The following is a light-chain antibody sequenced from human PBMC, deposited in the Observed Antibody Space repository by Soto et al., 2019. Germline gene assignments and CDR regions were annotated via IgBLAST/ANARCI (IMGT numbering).Light chain of an antibody. CDR2: KNN. V-gene: IGLV1-47*01. J-gene: IGLJ7*01. CDR3: AAWDDSLSGPGV. CDR1: SSNIGNFY. Sequence: QAVVTQPPSASGTPGQRVTISCSGSSSNIGNFYVYWYQQLPGTAPKLLIYKNNQRPLGVPDRFSGSKSGTSASLAISGLRSEDEADYYCAAWDDSLSGPGVFGRGTQLTVL.